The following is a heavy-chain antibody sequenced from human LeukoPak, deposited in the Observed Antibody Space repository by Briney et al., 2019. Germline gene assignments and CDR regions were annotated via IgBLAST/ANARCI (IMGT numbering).Heavy chain of an antibody. J-gene: IGHJ4*02. D-gene: IGHD6-13*01. CDR2: ISWNSGSI. Sequence: GGSLRLSCAASGFTFDDYAMHWVRQAPGKGLEWVSGISWNSGSIGYADSVKGRFTISRDKAKNSLYLQRNSLRAEDTALYYCAKEYSRSGYAASYFDYWGQGTLVTVSS. CDR3: AKEYSRSGYAASYFDY. CDR1: GFTFDDYA. V-gene: IGHV3-9*01.